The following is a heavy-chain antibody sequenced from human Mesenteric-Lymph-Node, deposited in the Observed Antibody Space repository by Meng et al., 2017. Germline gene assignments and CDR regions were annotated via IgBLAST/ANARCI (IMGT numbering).Heavy chain of an antibody. CDR2: IYHSGST. J-gene: IGHJ4*02. CDR3: ARRRGGSGRDC. D-gene: IGHD3-10*01. Sequence: QLQLQESGPGLVKPSGPLSLTGTVSGGSISSNGYYWDWVRQPPGKGLEWIGAIYHSGSTSYNPSLQSRVTMFVDTSKNQFSLMLTSVTATDTAVYYCARRRGGSGRDCWGQGTLVTVSS. V-gene: IGHV4-39*01. CDR1: GGSISSNGYY.